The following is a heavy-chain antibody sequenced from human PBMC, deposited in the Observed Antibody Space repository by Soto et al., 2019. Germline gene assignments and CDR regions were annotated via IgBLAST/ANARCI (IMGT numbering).Heavy chain of an antibody. V-gene: IGHV5-10-1*01. CDR2: IDPSDSQT. CDR1: GYSFAGYW. CDR3: ARQIYDSDSGPNFKYYFDS. J-gene: IGHJ4*02. Sequence: GESLEISCKGSGYSFAGYWITWVRQMPGKGLEWMGRIDPSDSQTYYSPSFRGHVTISAAKSITTVFLQWSSLRASDTAMYYCARQIYDSDSGPNFKYYFDSWGQGTMVTVSS. D-gene: IGHD3-22*01.